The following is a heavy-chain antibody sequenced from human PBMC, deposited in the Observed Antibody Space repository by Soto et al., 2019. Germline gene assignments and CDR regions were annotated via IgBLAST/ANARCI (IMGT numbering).Heavy chain of an antibody. CDR3: ARSPAYCTNGVCYNNWFDP. CDR1: GYTFAGYY. J-gene: IGHJ5*02. D-gene: IGHD2-8*01. Sequence: ASVKVSCKASGYTFAGYYMHWVRQAPGRGLEWMGWINPNSGGTNYAQKFQGRVTMTRDTSISTAYMELSRLRSDDTAVYYCARSPAYCTNGVCYNNWFDPWGQGTLVTVS. V-gene: IGHV1-2*02. CDR2: INPNSGGT.